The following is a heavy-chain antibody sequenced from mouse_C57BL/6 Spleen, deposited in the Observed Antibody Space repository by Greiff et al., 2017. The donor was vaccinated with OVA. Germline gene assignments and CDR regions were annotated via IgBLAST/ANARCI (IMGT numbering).Heavy chain of an antibody. CDR3: ARDYDGDYFDY. Sequence: EVKVVESGGDLVKPGGSLKLSCAASGFTFSSYGMSWVRQTPDKRLEWVATISSGGSYTYYPDSVKGRFTISRDNAKNTLYLQMSSLKSEDTAMYYCARDYDGDYFDYWGQGTTLTVSS. D-gene: IGHD2-4*01. CDR2: ISSGGSYT. V-gene: IGHV5-6*01. CDR1: GFTFSSYG. J-gene: IGHJ2*01.